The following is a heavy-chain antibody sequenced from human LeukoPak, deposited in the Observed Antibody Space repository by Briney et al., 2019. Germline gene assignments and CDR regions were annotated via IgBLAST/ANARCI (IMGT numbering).Heavy chain of an antibody. D-gene: IGHD1-26*01. CDR3: ARVAVGATKRDHCFAY. CDR1: GGPIRIYY. Sequence: SETLSLTCTVSGGPIRIYYWIWIRQPPGKGLEGIGHIYYSGSTNFNPSLKSRVTISLDTSKNRFPLILSSVTAADTAVYYCARVAVGATKRDHCFAYWGQGTLVTVSS. CDR2: IYYSGST. V-gene: IGHV4-59*01. J-gene: IGHJ4*02.